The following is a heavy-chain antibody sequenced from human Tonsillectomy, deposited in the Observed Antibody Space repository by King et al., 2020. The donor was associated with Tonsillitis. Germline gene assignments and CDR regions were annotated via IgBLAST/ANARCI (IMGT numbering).Heavy chain of an antibody. CDR1: GFTFSSYT. Sequence: VQLVESGGGVVQPGRSLRLSCAASGFTFSSYTMHWVRQAPGKGLEWVALISYDGSTKYYADSVKGRFTISRDNSKNTLYLQMNSLRAVDTAVYYWAKAESAMVLSAFDIWGQGTMVTVSS. CDR2: ISYDGSTK. D-gene: IGHD5-18*01. V-gene: IGHV3-30*18. J-gene: IGHJ3*02. CDR3: AKAESAMVLSAFDI.